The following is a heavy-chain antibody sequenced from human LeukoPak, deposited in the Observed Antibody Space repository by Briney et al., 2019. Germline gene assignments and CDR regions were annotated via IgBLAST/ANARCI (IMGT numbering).Heavy chain of an antibody. CDR1: GFTFSSYG. D-gene: IGHD6-13*01. Sequence: GGSLRLSCAASGFTFSSYGMHWVRQAPGKGLEWVAFIRYDGSNKYYADSVKGRFTISRDNSKNTLYLQMNSLRAEYTAVYYCAKARSIAAAGPPFDYWGQGTLVTVSS. J-gene: IGHJ4*02. CDR3: AKARSIAAAGPPFDY. V-gene: IGHV3-30*02. CDR2: IRYDGSNK.